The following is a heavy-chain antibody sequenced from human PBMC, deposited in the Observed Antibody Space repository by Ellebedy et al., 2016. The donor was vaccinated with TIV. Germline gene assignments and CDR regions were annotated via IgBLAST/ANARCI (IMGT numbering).Heavy chain of an antibody. CDR2: ISGFGGST. D-gene: IGHD3-3*02. J-gene: IGHJ5*02. CDR3: AVKHIKAFSFDCFDP. CDR1: EFTFSNYA. Sequence: GESLKISCTASEFTFSNYAMSWVRQAPGKGLEWVSGISGFGGSTYYADSVKGRFTISRDNSKNTLYLQMNSLRVEDTAVYYCAVKHIKAFSFDCFDPWGQGTLVTVSS. V-gene: IGHV3-23*01.